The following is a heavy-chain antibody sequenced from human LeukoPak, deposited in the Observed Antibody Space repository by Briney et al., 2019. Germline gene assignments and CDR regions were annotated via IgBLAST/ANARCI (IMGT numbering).Heavy chain of an antibody. D-gene: IGHD6-13*01. CDR1: GGTFSSYA. CDR3: ARASIFIAAASKERYYYYYMDV. CDR2: IIPIFGTA. J-gene: IGHJ6*03. V-gene: IGHV1-69*06. Sequence: ASVKVSCKASGGTFSSYAISWVRQAPGQGLEWMGGIIPIFGTANYAQKFQGRVTITADKSTSTAYMELSSLRSEDTAVYYCARASIFIAAASKERYYYYYMDVWGKGTTVTVSS.